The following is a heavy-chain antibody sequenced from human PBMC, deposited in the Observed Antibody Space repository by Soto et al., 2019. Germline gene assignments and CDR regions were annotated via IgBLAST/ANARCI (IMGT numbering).Heavy chain of an antibody. J-gene: IGHJ1*01. Sequence: EVQLLESGGGLVLPGGSLRLSCVGSGFSFSIYAMSWVRQAPGRGLEWVSGIVGNGGVIEYAASVKGRVTISRDNSMNTLYLQMNSLRGADTAKYYCAKDRQHYGLWPCDLWGQGTLITVSS. CDR1: GFSFSIYA. CDR3: AKDRQHYGLWPCDL. V-gene: IGHV3-23*01. CDR2: IVGNGGVI. D-gene: IGHD3-10*01.